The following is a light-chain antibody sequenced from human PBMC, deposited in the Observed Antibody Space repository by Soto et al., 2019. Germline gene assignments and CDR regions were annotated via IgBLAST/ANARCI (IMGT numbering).Light chain of an antibody. CDR1: SSDVGSYNL. J-gene: IGLJ1*01. Sequence: QSAQTQPASVSGSPGQSITISCTGTSSDVGSYNLVSWYQQHPGTAPKLMIYEAFKRPSGVSNRFSGSKSGDTASLTISGLQAEDEADYYCCSYAGSTTLYVFGTGTKVTVL. CDR3: CSYAGSTTLYV. V-gene: IGLV2-23*01. CDR2: EAF.